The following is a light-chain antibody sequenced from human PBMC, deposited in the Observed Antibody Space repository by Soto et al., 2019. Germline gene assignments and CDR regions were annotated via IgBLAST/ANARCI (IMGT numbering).Light chain of an antibody. CDR3: QQYNSYPYT. Sequence: DIQMTQSPSTLSASVGDRVTITCRASQSIGSWLAWYQQKPGKAPKVLIYKASSLESWVPSRFSGSGSGTDFTLSISSLQPDDFATYYCQQYNSYPYTFGQGTKLEIK. J-gene: IGKJ2*01. CDR1: QSIGSW. V-gene: IGKV1-5*03. CDR2: KAS.